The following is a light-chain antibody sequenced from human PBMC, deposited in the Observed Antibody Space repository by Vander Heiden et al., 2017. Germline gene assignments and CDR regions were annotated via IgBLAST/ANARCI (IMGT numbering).Light chain of an antibody. CDR1: QSVLYSSNNKNY. Sequence: DIVMTQSPDSLAVSLGERATINCKSSQSVLYSSNNKNYLAWYQQKPGQPPKLLIYWASTRESGVPDRFSGSGSGTDFTLTISILQAEDVAVYYCQQDYSTPFTFGGGTKVEIK. J-gene: IGKJ4*01. CDR2: WAS. CDR3: QQDYSTPFT. V-gene: IGKV4-1*01.